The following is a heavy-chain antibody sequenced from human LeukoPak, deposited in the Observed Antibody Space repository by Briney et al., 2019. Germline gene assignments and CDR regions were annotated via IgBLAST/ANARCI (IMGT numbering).Heavy chain of an antibody. CDR3: ARHLYSGYDRVFDY. CDR2: VYYSGTT. CDR1: GGSISGYY. D-gene: IGHD5-12*01. V-gene: IGHV4-59*08. Sequence: SKTLSLTCTVSGGSISGYYWIWIRQPPGKGLEWIGYVYYSGTTNYNPSLKSRVTISVDTSKNQFSLKLSSVTAADTAVYFCARHLYSGYDRVFDYWGQGSLVTVSS. J-gene: IGHJ4*02.